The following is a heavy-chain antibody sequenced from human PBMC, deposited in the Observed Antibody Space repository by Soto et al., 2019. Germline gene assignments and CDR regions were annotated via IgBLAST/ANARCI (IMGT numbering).Heavy chain of an antibody. D-gene: IGHD2-2*01. V-gene: IGHV1-69*01. CDR1: GGTVSSYA. CDR2: IIPIFGTA. J-gene: IGHJ5*02. Sequence: QVQLVQSGAEVKKPGSSVKVSCKASGGTVSSYAISWVRQAPGQGLEWMGGIIPIFGTANYAQKFQGRVTITADESTSTAYMELSRLRAEDTAVYYCARDEVTAAPAEVAFDPWGQGTLVTVSS. CDR3: ARDEVTAAPAEVAFDP.